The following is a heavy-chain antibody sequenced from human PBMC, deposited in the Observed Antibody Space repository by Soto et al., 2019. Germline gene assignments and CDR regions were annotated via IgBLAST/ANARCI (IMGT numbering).Heavy chain of an antibody. CDR2: ISPSGGNT. Sequence: EVQLLESGGGLVQPGGSLRLSCAASGFTFTNYAMSWVRQAPGKGLEWVSTISPSGGNTYYADSVKGRFTISRDNSENTLYLQRNSLRAEDTAIYYCAKERAARGIDYWGQGTLVTVSS. CDR3: AKERAARGIDY. CDR1: GFTFTNYA. D-gene: IGHD6-6*01. J-gene: IGHJ4*02. V-gene: IGHV3-23*01.